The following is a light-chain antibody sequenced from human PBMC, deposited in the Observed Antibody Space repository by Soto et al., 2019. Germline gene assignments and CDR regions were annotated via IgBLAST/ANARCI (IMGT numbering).Light chain of an antibody. J-gene: IGLJ1*01. CDR3: QAWDSSTNYV. Sequence: SYELTQPPSVSVSPGQTASITCSGDALGDKYACWYQQKPGQSPVLVIYQDTKRPSGIPERFSGSNSGNTATLTISGTQAMDEADYYCQAWDSSTNYVFGTGTKLTVL. V-gene: IGLV3-1*01. CDR1: ALGDKY. CDR2: QDT.